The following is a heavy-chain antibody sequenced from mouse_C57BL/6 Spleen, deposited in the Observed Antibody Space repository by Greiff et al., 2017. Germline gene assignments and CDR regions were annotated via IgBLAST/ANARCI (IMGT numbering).Heavy chain of an antibody. CDR3: ARPGGSSYDWYFDV. CDR1: GYSFTDYN. D-gene: IGHD1-1*01. Sequence: EVKLMESGPELVKPGASVKISCKASGYSFTDYNMNWVKQSNGKSLEWIGVINPNYGTTSYNQKFKGKATLTVDQSSSTAYMQLNSLTSEDSAVYYCARPGGSSYDWYFDVWGTGTTVTVSS. V-gene: IGHV1-39*01. CDR2: INPNYGTT. J-gene: IGHJ1*03.